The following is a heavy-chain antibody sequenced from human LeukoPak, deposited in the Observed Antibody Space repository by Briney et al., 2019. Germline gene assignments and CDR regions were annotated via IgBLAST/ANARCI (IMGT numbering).Heavy chain of an antibody. V-gene: IGHV3-30*04. Sequence: GRSLRLSCAASGFTFSSYAMRWVRQAPGKGLEWVAVISYDGSNKYYADSVKGRFTISRDNSKNTLYLQMNSLRAEDTAVYYCARDLGELDAPDYWGQGTLVTVSS. J-gene: IGHJ4*02. CDR1: GFTFSSYA. D-gene: IGHD3-10*01. CDR3: ARDLGELDAPDY. CDR2: ISYDGSNK.